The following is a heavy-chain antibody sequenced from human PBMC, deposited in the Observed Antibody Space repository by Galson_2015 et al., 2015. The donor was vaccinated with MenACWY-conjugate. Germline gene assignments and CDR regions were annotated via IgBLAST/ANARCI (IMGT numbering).Heavy chain of an antibody. V-gene: IGHV3-48*02. CDR1: GFTFSTYN. Sequence: SLRLSCAASGFTFSTYNMHWVRQAPGKGLEWLSFIASGTGSTIHYTDSVKGRFTISRDNAKNSLYLQMNSLRDEDTALYYCGRDNNWAVGFWGPGTLVTVPS. D-gene: IGHD5-24*01. J-gene: IGHJ4*02. CDR3: GRDNNWAVGF. CDR2: IASGTGSTI.